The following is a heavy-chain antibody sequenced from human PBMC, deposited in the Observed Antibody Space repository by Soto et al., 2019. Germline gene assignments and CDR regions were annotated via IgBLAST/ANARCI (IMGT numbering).Heavy chain of an antibody. D-gene: IGHD2-15*01. CDR1: GFTFSSYW. J-gene: IGHJ4*02. V-gene: IGHV3-7*01. Sequence: GSLRLSCAASGFTFSSYWMSWVRQVPGKGLEWVANIKQDGSEKYYVDSVKGRFTISRDNAKNSLYLQMNSLRAEDTAVYYCARERGGYCSCNSCPSTIDYWGQGT. CDR3: ARERGGYCSCNSCPSTIDY. CDR2: IKQDGSEK.